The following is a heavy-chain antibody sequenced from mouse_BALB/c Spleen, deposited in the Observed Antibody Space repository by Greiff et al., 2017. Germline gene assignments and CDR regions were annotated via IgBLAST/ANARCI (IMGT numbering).Heavy chain of an antibody. J-gene: IGHJ4*01. Sequence: EVMLVESGGGLVKPGGSLKLSCAASGFTFSSYTMSWVRQTPEKRLEWVATISSGGSYTYYPDSVKGRFTISRDNAKNTLYLQMSSLKSEDTAMYYCTRDGNDAMDYWGQGTSVTVSS. V-gene: IGHV5-6-4*01. CDR3: TRDGNDAMDY. CDR1: GFTFSSYT. CDR2: ISSGGSYT. D-gene: IGHD2-1*01.